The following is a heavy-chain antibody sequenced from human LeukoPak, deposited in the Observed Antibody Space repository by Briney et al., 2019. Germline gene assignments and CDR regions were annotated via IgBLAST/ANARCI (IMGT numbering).Heavy chain of an antibody. Sequence: ASVRVSCKASGYTXTGYYIHWVRQAPGQGLESLGWISPNTGGTHYAQNFQDRVTVTRDTSISTAYMDLSRLRSDDTAVYYCARDRGYSGYDVWGQGTLVTVSS. CDR1: GYTXTGYY. J-gene: IGHJ4*02. CDR3: ARDRGYSGYDV. V-gene: IGHV1-2*02. CDR2: ISPNTGGT. D-gene: IGHD5-12*01.